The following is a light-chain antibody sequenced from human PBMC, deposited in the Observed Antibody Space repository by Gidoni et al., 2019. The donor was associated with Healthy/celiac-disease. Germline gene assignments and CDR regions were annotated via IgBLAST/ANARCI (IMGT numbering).Light chain of an antibody. CDR2: EVS. V-gene: IGLV2-14*01. CDR3: SSYTSSSTLV. J-gene: IGLJ1*01. CDR1: SSDVGGYNY. Sequence: QSALTQPASGAGSPGQSITISCTGTSSDVGGYNYVSWYQQDPCKAPKLMIYEVSNRPSGVPARFSGSKSCTTASLTISGLPAEDDADYYCSSYTSSSTLVFGTGTKVTVL.